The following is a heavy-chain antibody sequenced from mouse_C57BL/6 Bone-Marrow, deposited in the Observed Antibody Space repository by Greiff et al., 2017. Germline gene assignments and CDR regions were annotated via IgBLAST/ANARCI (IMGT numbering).Heavy chain of an antibody. CDR2: IHPNSGST. V-gene: IGHV1-64*01. CDR1: GYTFTSYW. D-gene: IGHD2-4*01. CDR3: ARGRGDYVPDYFDY. J-gene: IGHJ2*01. Sequence: QVQLQQPGAELVKPGASVKLSCKASGYTFTSYWMHWVKQRPVHGLEWIGRIHPNSGSTNYNEKFKGKATLTVDKSSGTAYMQLSSLTSEDSAVYYGARGRGDYVPDYFDYWGQGTTLTVSA.